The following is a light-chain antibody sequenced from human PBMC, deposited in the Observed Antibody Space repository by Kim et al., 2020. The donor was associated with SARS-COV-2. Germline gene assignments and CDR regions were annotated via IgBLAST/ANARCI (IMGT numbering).Light chain of an antibody. CDR1: QGVSSN. Sequence: SVTPGESNTFSCRASQGVSSNLAWYQQKTGQAPRLLIYGASNRANGIPARFSGSGSGTEFTLTISSLQSEDFAVYYCQQYNNWRTFGLGTKVDIK. V-gene: IGKV3-15*01. J-gene: IGKJ1*01. CDR2: GAS. CDR3: QQYNNWRT.